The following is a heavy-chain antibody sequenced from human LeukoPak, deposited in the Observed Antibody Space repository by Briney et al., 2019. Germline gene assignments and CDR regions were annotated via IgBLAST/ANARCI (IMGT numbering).Heavy chain of an antibody. V-gene: IGHV4-59*08. CDR2: IYSSGST. J-gene: IGHJ4*02. CDR1: GGPISSYY. D-gene: IGHD6-13*01. Sequence: SETLSLTCTVSGGPISSYYWSWIRQPPGKGLEWIGYIYSSGSTNYNPSLKSRVTIFVDTSKNQFSLKLSSVTAADTAVYYCARRSSTWSFDYWGQGTLVTVSS. CDR3: ARRSSTWSFDY.